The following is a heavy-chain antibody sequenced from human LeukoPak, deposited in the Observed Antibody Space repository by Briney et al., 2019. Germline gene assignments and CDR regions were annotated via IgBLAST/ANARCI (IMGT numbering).Heavy chain of an antibody. CDR2: INPGGST. CDR1: GGTFSGYY. V-gene: IGHV4-34*01. D-gene: IGHD2-15*01. CDR3: AREDCSGGACTNFDY. J-gene: IGHJ4*02. Sequence: SETLSLTCAVYGGTFSGYYWSWTRQSPGKGLEWIGEINPGGSTNYNASLESRLTISVDPSKNQFSLKLSSVTAADTAIYYCAREDCSGGACTNFDYWGQGTLVTVSS.